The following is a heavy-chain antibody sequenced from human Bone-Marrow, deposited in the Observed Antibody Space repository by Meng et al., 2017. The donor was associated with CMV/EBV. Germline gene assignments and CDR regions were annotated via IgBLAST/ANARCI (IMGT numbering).Heavy chain of an antibody. CDR3: ARENSHYDFWTGYSPPYIDY. D-gene: IGHD3-3*01. J-gene: IGHJ4*01. V-gene: IGHV3-30-3*01. CDR1: GFSFSSSP. CDR2: ISYDATNK. Sequence: GGSLRLSCAASGFSFSSSPMHWVRQAPGKGLEWVAVISYDATNKHYADSVEGRFTISRDNSKNTLYLQMNSLRAEDTAVYLCARENSHYDFWTGYSPPYIDYWGQGTLVAASS.